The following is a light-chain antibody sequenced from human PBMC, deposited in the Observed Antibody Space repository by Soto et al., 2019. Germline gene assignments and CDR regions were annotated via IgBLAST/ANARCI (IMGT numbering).Light chain of an antibody. J-gene: IGLJ2*01. Sequence: QSVLTQPPSVSEAPRQRVTISCSGSRSNIGDNAVNWHQQLPGKAPKLLIYYDDLLPSGVSDRFSGSKSGTSASLAISGLQSEDEADYYCAAWDDSLNGVVFGGGTKLTVL. V-gene: IGLV1-36*01. CDR3: AAWDDSLNGVV. CDR2: YDD. CDR1: RSNIGDNA.